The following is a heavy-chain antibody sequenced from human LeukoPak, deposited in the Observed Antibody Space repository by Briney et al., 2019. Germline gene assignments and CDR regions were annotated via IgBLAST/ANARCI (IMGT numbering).Heavy chain of an antibody. Sequence: PSETLSLTCTVSGGSISSYYWSWIRQPPGKGLEWIGYIYYSGSTNYNPSLMSRVTISVDTSKNQFSLILNSVTAADTAVYYCARLDPHSGHTNYFDHWGQGTLVTVSS. CDR2: IYYSGST. CDR3: ARLDPHSGHTNYFDH. V-gene: IGHV4-59*01. J-gene: IGHJ4*02. D-gene: IGHD1-26*01. CDR1: GGSISSYY.